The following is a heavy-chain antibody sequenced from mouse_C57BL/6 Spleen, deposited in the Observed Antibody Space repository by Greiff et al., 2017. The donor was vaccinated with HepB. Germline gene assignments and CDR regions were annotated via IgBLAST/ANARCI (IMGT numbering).Heavy chain of an antibody. J-gene: IGHJ3*01. V-gene: IGHV1-53*01. CDR1: GYTFTSYW. Sequence: QVQLKQPGTELVKPGASVKLSCKASGYTFTSYWMHWVKQRPGQGLEWIGNINPSNGGTNYNEKFKSKATLTVDKSSSTAYMQRSSLTSEDSAVYYCARYYDYDVKRDWFAYWGQGTLVTVSA. CDR3: ARYYDYDVKRDWFAY. CDR2: INPSNGGT. D-gene: IGHD2-4*01.